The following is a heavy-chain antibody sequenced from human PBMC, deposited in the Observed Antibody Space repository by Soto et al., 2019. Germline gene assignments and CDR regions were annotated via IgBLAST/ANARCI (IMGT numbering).Heavy chain of an antibody. CDR2: INHSGST. CDR3: ATSPREQYYYGSGTLINWFDP. V-gene: IGHV4-34*01. CDR1: GGSFSGYY. D-gene: IGHD3-10*01. J-gene: IGHJ5*02. Sequence: PSETLSLTCAVYGGSFSGYYWSWIRQPPGKGLEWIGEINHSGSTNYNPSLKSRVTISVDTSRNQFSLKLSSVTAADTAVYYCATSPREQYYYGSGTLINWFDPWGQGTLVTVSS.